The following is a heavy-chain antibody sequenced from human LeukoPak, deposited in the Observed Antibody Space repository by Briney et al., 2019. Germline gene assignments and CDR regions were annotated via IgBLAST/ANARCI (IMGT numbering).Heavy chain of an antibody. CDR2: INPNSGGT. CDR1: GYTFSGYY. D-gene: IGHD3-10*01. V-gene: IGHV1-2*02. Sequence: ASVKVSCKASGYTFSGYYMHWVRQAPGQGLEWMGWINPNSGGTDYAQKFQGRVTMTRDTSISTAYMELSRLSSDDTAVYYCASGDRVTMLRGGNIGYFDYWGQGTLVTVSS. CDR3: ASGDRVTMLRGGNIGYFDY. J-gene: IGHJ4*02.